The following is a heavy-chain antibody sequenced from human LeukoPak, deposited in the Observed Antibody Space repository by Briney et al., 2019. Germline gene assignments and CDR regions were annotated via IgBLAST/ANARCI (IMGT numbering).Heavy chain of an antibody. J-gene: IGHJ6*03. CDR2: ISSSSSYI. Sequence: GGTLRLSCADSGVTFSSYSMNWVRQAPGKGLEGVSSISSSSSYIYYADSVKGRFTISRDNAKNSLYLQMNSLRAEDTAVYYCARGGSSSSAYYYYYYMDVWGKGTTVTVSS. D-gene: IGHD6-6*01. CDR1: GVTFSSYS. CDR3: ARGGSSSSAYYYYYYMDV. V-gene: IGHV3-21*01.